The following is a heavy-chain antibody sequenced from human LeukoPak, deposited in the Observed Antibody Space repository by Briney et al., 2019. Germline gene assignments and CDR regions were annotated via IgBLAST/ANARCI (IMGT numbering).Heavy chain of an antibody. J-gene: IGHJ4*02. CDR2: ISGNGGAT. V-gene: IGHV3-23*01. CDR1: GLTFSTYA. D-gene: IGHD1-26*01. CDR3: ARDLVEGDYFDY. Sequence: GGSLRLPCAVSGLTFSTYAMSWVRQAPGKGLEWVSTISGNGGATYYADSVKGRFTLSRDNSGNTLYLQMNSLRDDDTAVYYCARDLVEGDYFDYWGQGTLVTVSS.